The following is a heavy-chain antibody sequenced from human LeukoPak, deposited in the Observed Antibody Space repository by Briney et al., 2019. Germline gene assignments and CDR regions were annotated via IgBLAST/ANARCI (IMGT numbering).Heavy chain of an antibody. CDR1: GGTFSSYA. CDR2: SSAYSCNT. J-gene: IGHJ4*02. CDR3: ARGVYSSGWYGDC. V-gene: IGHV1-18*01. D-gene: IGHD6-19*01. Sequence: ASVNVSCKASGGTFSSYAISWVRQAPGQGLEWMGGSSAYSCNTNYAQKLQGRGTMTTDPSTSTDYMELRSLRSDDTAVYYCARGVYSSGWYGDCWGQGTLVTVSS.